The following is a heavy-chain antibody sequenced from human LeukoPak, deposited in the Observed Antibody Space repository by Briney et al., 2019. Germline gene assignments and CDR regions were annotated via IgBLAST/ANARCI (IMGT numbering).Heavy chain of an antibody. J-gene: IGHJ4*02. CDR3: ATVTW. CDR1: GYTLTELS. D-gene: IGHD3-16*01. V-gene: IGHV1-24*01. CDR2: VDPDDGET. Sequence: GASVKVSCKVSGYTLTELSMNWVRQAPGEGLEWMGGVDPDDGETIYAQKFQGRVTMTGDTSTDTAYMELSSLRSEDTAVYYCATVTWWGQGTLVTVSS.